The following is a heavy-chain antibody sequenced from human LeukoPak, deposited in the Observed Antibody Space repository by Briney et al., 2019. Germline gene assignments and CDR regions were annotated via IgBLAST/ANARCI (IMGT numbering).Heavy chain of an antibody. CDR2: IIPIFGTG. V-gene: IGHV1-69*13. Sequence: SVKVSCKASGGTFSSYAISWVRQAPGQGREGMGRIIPIFGTGNYAQKPHGRVTITANEPTSTAYMELSSLRSEETSVYYCARGTVLRYFDWLLGDAFDIWGQGTMVTVSS. J-gene: IGHJ3*02. D-gene: IGHD3-9*01. CDR1: GGTFSSYA. CDR3: ARGTVLRYFDWLLGDAFDI.